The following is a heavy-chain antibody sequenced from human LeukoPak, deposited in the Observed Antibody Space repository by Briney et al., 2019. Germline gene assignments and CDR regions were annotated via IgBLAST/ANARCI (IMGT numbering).Heavy chain of an antibody. CDR3: ARDRIVAPLLDY. D-gene: IGHD6-13*01. CDR1: GFTFSNYE. V-gene: IGHV3-48*03. CDR2: ISDNGKAK. Sequence: GGSLRLSCAASGFTFSNYEMNWVRQTPGKGLEWVSFISDNGKAKSYVDSVRGRFIISRDNAKTSLFLQMSRLRVEDTAVYYCARDRIVAPLLDYWGAGTLVTVSS. J-gene: IGHJ4*02.